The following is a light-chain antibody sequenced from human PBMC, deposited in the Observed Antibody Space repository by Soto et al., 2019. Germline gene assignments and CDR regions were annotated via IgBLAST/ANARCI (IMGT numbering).Light chain of an antibody. CDR1: QDIRTS. CDR2: GAS. CDR3: QHYHNLPPFT. Sequence: DIPMTQSPSSLSASVGARVSITCQASQDIRTSLSWFQQKPGRAPKLLIYGASYLESGVPSRFRGSGSGTDFTFTISSLQPEDIATYYCQHYHNLPPFTFGPETKVDIK. J-gene: IGKJ3*01. V-gene: IGKV1-33*01.